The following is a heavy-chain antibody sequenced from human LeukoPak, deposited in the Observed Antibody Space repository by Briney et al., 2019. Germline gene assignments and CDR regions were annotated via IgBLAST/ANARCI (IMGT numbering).Heavy chain of an antibody. Sequence: ASVKVSCKASGYTFTGYYMHWVRQAPGQGLEWMGWINPNSGGTNYAQKFQGRVTMTRDTSISTAYMELSRLRSDDTAVYYCARDHSGDGNYAFNYWGQGTLVTVSS. J-gene: IGHJ4*02. CDR2: INPNSGGT. CDR3: ARDHSGDGNYAFNY. D-gene: IGHD4-17*01. V-gene: IGHV1-2*02. CDR1: GYTFTGYY.